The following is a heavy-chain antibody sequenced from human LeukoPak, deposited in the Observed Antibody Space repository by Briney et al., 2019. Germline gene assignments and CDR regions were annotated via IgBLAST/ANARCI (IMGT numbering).Heavy chain of an antibody. CDR2: IYYSGGT. CDR1: GGSISSSGYY. V-gene: IGHV4-39*01. CDR3: ASHPTNFDAFDI. J-gene: IGHJ3*02. D-gene: IGHD5-24*01. Sequence: SETLSLTCTVSGGSISSSGYYWGWIRQSPGKGLDWIGSIYYSGGTYYDPSLKSRVTISEDTSKNQFSLKLSSVTAADTAVYFCASHPTNFDAFDIWGQGTMVTVSS.